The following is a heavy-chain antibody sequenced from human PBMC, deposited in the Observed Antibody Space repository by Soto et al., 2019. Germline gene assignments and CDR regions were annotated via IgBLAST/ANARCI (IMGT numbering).Heavy chain of an antibody. CDR1: GYSFTSYW. J-gene: IGHJ4*02. D-gene: IGHD1-7*01. V-gene: IGHV5-51*01. CDR3: ARFRTTAWHMIKQVPYFDY. Sequence: EVQLVQSGAEVKKPGESLKISCKGSGYSFTSYWIGWVRQMPGKGLEWMGIIYPGDSDTRYSPSFQGQVTISADKSISTAYLQWSSLKASDTAMYYCARFRTTAWHMIKQVPYFDYWGQGTLVTVSS. CDR2: IYPGDSDT.